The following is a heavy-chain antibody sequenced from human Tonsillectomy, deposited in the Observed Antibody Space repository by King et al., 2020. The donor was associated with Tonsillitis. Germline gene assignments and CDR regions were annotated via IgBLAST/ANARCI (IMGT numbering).Heavy chain of an antibody. Sequence: ITLKESGPTLVKPTQTLTLTCTFSGFSLSTDGVGVGWIRQPPGKALEWLALIYWNDDKRYSPSLKSRLTITKDTSKNQVVLTMTNMDPVDTGTYYCALEPPPGTTGTLYNQDAFDMWGHGTMVTVSS. CDR1: GFSLSTDGVG. J-gene: IGHJ3*02. D-gene: IGHD1-1*01. CDR3: ALEPPPGTTGTLYNQDAFDM. V-gene: IGHV2-5*01. CDR2: IYWNDDK.